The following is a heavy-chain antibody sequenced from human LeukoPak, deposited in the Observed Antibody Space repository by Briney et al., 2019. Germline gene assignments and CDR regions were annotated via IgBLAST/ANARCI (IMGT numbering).Heavy chain of an antibody. D-gene: IGHD5-12*01. V-gene: IGHV1-2*02. J-gene: IGHJ4*02. CDR1: GYTFTGYY. CDR2: INPNSGGT. Sequence: ASVKVSCKASGYTFTGYYMHWVRQAPGQGLEWMGWINPNSGGTNYAQKFQGRVTMTRDTSISTAYMELSRLRSDDTAVYYCARDVSGYVPYYFDYWGQGTLVTVSS. CDR3: ARDVSGYVPYYFDY.